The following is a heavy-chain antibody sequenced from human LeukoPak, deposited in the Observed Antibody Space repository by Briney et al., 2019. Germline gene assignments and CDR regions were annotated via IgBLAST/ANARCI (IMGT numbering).Heavy chain of an antibody. Sequence: GGSLRLSCAASGFTFDNYGMSWVRQGPGKGLEWVSGINWNGGSTGYADSVKGRFTISRDNAKNSLYLQMNSLRAEDTTLCYCAREAVGATNEFDYWGQGTLVTVSS. D-gene: IGHD1-26*01. V-gene: IGHV3-20*04. J-gene: IGHJ4*02. CDR1: GFTFDNYG. CDR3: AREAVGATNEFDY. CDR2: INWNGGST.